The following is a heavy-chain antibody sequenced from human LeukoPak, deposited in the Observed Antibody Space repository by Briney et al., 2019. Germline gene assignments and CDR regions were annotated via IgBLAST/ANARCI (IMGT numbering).Heavy chain of an antibody. V-gene: IGHV1-69*04. CDR3: ARNGATEYYYYMDV. CDR1: AGTFSSYA. D-gene: IGHD1-26*01. Sequence: SVKVSCKASAGTFSSYAISWVRQAPGQGLEWMGRIIPILGIANYAQKFQGRVTITAGKSTSTAYMELSSLRSEDTAVYYCARNGATEYYYYMDVWGKGTTVTVSS. J-gene: IGHJ6*03. CDR2: IIPILGIA.